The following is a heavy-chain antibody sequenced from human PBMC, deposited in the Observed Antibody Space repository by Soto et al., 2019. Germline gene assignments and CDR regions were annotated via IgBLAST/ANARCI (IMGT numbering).Heavy chain of an antibody. J-gene: IGHJ4*01. CDR2: ITYDGKTQ. Sequence: PGGSLRLPCAASGFMFYRYPMHWVRPPPGKGLEWVALITYDGKTQKYSDSVKGRLTISRDNSKNTLYLQMSNLRTEDTAVYYFAIPGHYYWDDSYLDYFGSWG. V-gene: IGHV3-30*15. CDR3: AIPGHYYWDDSYLDYFGS. D-gene: IGHD2-2*01. CDR1: GFMFYRYP.